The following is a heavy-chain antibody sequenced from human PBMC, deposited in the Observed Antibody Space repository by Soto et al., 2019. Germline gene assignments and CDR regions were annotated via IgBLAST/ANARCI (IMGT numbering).Heavy chain of an antibody. V-gene: IGHV1-46*03. CDR2: INPSGGST. CDR1: GYTFTSYY. J-gene: IGHJ4*02. Sequence: ASVKVSCKASGYTFTSYYMHWVRQAPGQGLEWMGIINPSGGSTSYAQKFQGRVTMTRDTSTSTVYMELSSLRSEDTAVYYCAREGDIVVVVAAEAYYFDYWGQGTLVTVSS. D-gene: IGHD2-15*01. CDR3: AREGDIVVVVAAEAYYFDY.